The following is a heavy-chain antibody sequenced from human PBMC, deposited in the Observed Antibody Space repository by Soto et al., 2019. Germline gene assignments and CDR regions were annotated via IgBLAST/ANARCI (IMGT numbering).Heavy chain of an antibody. CDR2: INWKSDI. D-gene: IGHD3-16*01. CDR1: GFTFDDNA. V-gene: IGHV3-9*01. J-gene: IGHJ4*02. Sequence: SRRPSCAVSGFTFDDNAMDWVRQAPEKGLEGVSGINWKSDIGYADSVKGRFTISRDNAENSLHMQMNSLKPEDTALYYCAIPQDRGGRTTFIYWGQGTQVTVPQ. CDR3: AIPQDRGGRTTFIY.